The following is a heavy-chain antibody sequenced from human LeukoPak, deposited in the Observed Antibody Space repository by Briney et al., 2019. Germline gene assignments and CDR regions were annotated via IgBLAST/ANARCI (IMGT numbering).Heavy chain of an antibody. CDR3: AKGSRSNGYYIDY. V-gene: IGHV3-23*01. D-gene: IGHD6-6*01. CDR2: ISGSGGST. CDR1: GFTFTNYW. Sequence: GGSLRLSCAASGFTFTNYWMTWVRQAPGKGLEWVSAISGSGGSTYYADSVKGRFTISRDNSKNNGYLQLNSLRAEDRAVYYCAKGSRSNGYYIDYWGQGTLVTVSS. J-gene: IGHJ4*02.